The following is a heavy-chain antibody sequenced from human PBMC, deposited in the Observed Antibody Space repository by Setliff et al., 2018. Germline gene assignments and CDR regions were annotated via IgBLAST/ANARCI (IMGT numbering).Heavy chain of an antibody. V-gene: IGHV3-7*01. Sequence: GGSLRLSCAASGFTFTNYWINWVRQAPGKGLEWVANIKQDESEKHYVGSVKGRFTISRDNAKSSLYLQMNSLRGEDTAMYYCARDDGILYDSSGYPDYWGQGTLVTVSS. D-gene: IGHD3-22*01. CDR2: IKQDESEK. CDR1: GFTFTNYW. CDR3: ARDDGILYDSSGYPDY. J-gene: IGHJ4*02.